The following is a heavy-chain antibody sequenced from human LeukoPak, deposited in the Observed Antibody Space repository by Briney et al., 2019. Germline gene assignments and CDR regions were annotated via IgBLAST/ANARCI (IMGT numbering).Heavy chain of an antibody. D-gene: IGHD2-2*01. V-gene: IGHV3-74*01. CDR2: INCDGSWT. CDR1: GFTLSNYA. J-gene: IGHJ4*02. CDR3: VSFYETY. Sequence: GGSLRLSCAASGFTLSNYAMSWVRQAPGKGLVWVSHINCDGSWTSYADSVKGRFTISKDNAKNTVYLQMNNLRAEDTAVYYCVSFYETYWGRGTLVTVSS.